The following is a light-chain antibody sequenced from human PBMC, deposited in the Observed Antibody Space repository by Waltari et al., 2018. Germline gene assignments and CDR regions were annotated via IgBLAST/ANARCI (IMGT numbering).Light chain of an antibody. CDR2: GND. CDR3: ASWDDSLNGWV. Sequence: QSVLTQPPSASGTPGQRVTISCSGSSSNTGSNTVNWYQQLPGTAPRPLIYGNDRRPSGVPDRFSGSKSGTSASLASSGLQSEDEADYYCASWDDSLNGWVFGGGTKLSVL. CDR1: SSNTGSNT. J-gene: IGLJ3*02. V-gene: IGLV1-44*01.